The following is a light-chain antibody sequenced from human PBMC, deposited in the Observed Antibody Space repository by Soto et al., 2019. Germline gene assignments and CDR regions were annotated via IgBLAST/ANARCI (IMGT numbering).Light chain of an antibody. V-gene: IGLV2-14*03. CDR1: RTDVSDGHDY. CDR3: TSYTSSTPLYV. Sequence: QSVLTQPASVSGSPGQSIAISCTGVRTDVSDGHDYVSWYQQHPGQAPQLIIYDVSNRPSGVSDRFSGSKSGNTASLTISGLQAEDEAEYYCTSYTSSTPLYVFGTGTKVTVL. CDR2: DVS. J-gene: IGLJ1*01.